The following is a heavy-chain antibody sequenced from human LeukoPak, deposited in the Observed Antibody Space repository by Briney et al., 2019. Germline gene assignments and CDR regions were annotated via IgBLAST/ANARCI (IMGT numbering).Heavy chain of an antibody. D-gene: IGHD2-21*01. Sequence: PGGSLRLSCAASGFTFSSYGMHWVRQAPGKGLEWVAFIRYDGSNKYYADSVKGRFTISRDNSKNTLYLQMNSLRAEDTAVYYCAKDTREYSVGWFDPWGQGTLVTVSS. J-gene: IGHJ5*02. CDR1: GFTFSSYG. V-gene: IGHV3-30*02. CDR2: IRYDGSNK. CDR3: AKDTREYSVGWFDP.